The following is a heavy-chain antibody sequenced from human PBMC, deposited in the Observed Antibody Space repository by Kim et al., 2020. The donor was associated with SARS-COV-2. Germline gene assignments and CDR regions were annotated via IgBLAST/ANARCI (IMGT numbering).Heavy chain of an antibody. CDR3: ARKRGCPDTPNYYDSSGYCYFDY. D-gene: IGHD3-22*01. V-gene: IGHV4-34*01. Sequence: SETLSLTCAVYGGSFSGYYWSWIRQPPGKGLEWIGEINHSGSTNYNPSLKSRVTISVDTSKNQFSLKLSSVTAADTAVYYCARKRGCPDTPNYYDSSGYCYFDYWGQGTLVTVSS. CDR1: GGSFSGYY. J-gene: IGHJ4*02. CDR2: INHSGST.